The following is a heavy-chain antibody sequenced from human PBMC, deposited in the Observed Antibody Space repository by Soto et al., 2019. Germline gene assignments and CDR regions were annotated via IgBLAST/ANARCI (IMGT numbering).Heavy chain of an antibody. J-gene: IGHJ6*02. V-gene: IGHV1-8*01. D-gene: IGHD3-22*01. CDR2: MNPNSGNT. CDR1: GYTFTSYD. CDR3: ARVGDSSGYYYGNYYYYGMDV. Sequence: QVQLVQSGAEVKKPGASVKVSCKASGYTFTSYDINWVRQATGQGLEWMGWMNPNSGNTGYAQKFQARVTMTRNTYKSTCYMALSSVRSEDTALYYCARVGDSSGYYYGNYYYYGMDVWGQGTTVTVSS.